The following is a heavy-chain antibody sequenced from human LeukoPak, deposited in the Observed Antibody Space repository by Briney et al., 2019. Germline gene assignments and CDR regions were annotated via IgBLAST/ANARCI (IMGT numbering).Heavy chain of an antibody. CDR2: IYTSGST. V-gene: IGHV4-61*02. CDR3: ARLVDYCGGGSCYLNWFDP. CDR1: GGSISSGSYY. J-gene: IGHJ5*02. Sequence: SQTLSLTCTVSGGSISSGSYYWSWIRQPAGKGLEWIGRIYTSGSTNYNPSLKSRVTISVDTSKNQFSLKLSSVTAADTAMYYCARLVDYCGGGSCYLNWFDPWGQGTLVTVSS. D-gene: IGHD2-15*01.